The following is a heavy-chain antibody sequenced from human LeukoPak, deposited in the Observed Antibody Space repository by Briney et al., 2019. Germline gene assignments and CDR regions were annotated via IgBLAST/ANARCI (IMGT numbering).Heavy chain of an antibody. D-gene: IGHD3-22*01. CDR2: ISSSSSYI. CDR3: AKGITMIVVVIPDAFDI. CDR1: GFTFSSYS. J-gene: IGHJ3*02. V-gene: IGHV3-21*04. Sequence: GGSLRLSCAASGFTFSSYSMNWVRQAPGKGLEWVSSISSSSSYIYYADSVKGRFTISRDNAKNSLYLQMNSLRAEDTALYYCAKGITMIVVVIPDAFDIWGQGTMVTVSS.